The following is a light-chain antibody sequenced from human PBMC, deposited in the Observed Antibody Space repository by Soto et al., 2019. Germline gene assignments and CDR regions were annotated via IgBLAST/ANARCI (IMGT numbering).Light chain of an antibody. V-gene: IGKV1-16*01. Sequence: DTQMTHSPSSLSASVVERVTITRRASQDISKYLAWFQQKPGKAPKSLIYGTSNLKSGVPSRFSASGSGKDFTLTISSLQPEDFATYYCQQYSTYPITFGQGTRLETK. CDR3: QQYSTYPIT. J-gene: IGKJ5*01. CDR1: QDISKY. CDR2: GTS.